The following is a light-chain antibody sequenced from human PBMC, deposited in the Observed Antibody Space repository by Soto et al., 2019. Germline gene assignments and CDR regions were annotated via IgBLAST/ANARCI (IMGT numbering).Light chain of an antibody. CDR3: NSYATGNTRV. J-gene: IGLJ1*01. CDR2: EVS. CDR1: SSDIGDYDY. V-gene: IGLV2-14*01. Sequence: SALAHPSSVSGSPGQSITISCTGSSSDIGDYDYVSWYQQHPGKAPKVLISEVSNRPSGVSNRFSGSKSGNTASLTISGLQAEDEADYYCNSYATGNTRVFGTGTKVTVL.